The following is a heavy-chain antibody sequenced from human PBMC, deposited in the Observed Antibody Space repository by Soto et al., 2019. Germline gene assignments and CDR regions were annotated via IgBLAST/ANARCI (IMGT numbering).Heavy chain of an antibody. CDR3: ARGRRLGIVVVVAAIDY. Sequence: SETLSLTCAVYGGSFSGYYWSWIRQPPGKGLEWIGEINHSGSTNYNPSLKSRVTISVDTSKNQFSLKLSSVTAADTAVYYCARGRRLGIVVVVAAIDYWGQGTLVTVSS. CDR2: INHSGST. D-gene: IGHD2-15*01. J-gene: IGHJ4*02. V-gene: IGHV4-34*01. CDR1: GGSFSGYY.